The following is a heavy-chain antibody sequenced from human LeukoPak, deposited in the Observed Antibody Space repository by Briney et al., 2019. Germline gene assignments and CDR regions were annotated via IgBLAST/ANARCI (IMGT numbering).Heavy chain of an antibody. V-gene: IGHV1-69*04. J-gene: IGHJ6*02. Sequence: GASVKVSCKASGGTFSSYAISWVRQAPGQGLEWMGRIILILGIANYAQKSQGRVTITADKSTSTAYRELSSLRSEDTAVYYCAREGAWYRMDVWGQGTTVTVYS. CDR2: IILILGIA. CDR1: GGTFSSYA. CDR3: AREGAWYRMDV. D-gene: IGHD1-26*01.